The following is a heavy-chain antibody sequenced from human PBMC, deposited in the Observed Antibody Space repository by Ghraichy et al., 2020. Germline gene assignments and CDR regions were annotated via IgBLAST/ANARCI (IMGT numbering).Heavy chain of an antibody. V-gene: IGHV1-69*13. CDR1: GGTFNTYT. Sequence: SVKVSCKASGGTFNTYTISWVRQAPGQGLEWIGEINPIFGPVYYAQTFQDRVTITADESTSTAYMELSSLRSEDTALYYCARRHYSSSSPFDSWGQGTLVTVSS. CDR3: ARRHYSSSSPFDS. J-gene: IGHJ4*02. D-gene: IGHD6-13*01. CDR2: INPIFGPV.